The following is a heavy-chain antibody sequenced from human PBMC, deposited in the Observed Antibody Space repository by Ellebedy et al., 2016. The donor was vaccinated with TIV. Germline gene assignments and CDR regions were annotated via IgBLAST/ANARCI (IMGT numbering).Heavy chain of an antibody. CDR1: GGSFGDYH. V-gene: IGHV4-34*01. CDR3: ARGAEMATIWGYYFDY. J-gene: IGHJ4*02. D-gene: IGHD5-24*01. CDR2: VDHSGVT. Sequence: MPSETLSLTCTVSGGSFGDYHWSWFRQSPGTGLEWIGEVDHSGVTTYNPSLTSRVNMSVDTSNSVFSLRLKSVTAADTAVYYCARGAEMATIWGYYFDYWGQGTLVTVSS.